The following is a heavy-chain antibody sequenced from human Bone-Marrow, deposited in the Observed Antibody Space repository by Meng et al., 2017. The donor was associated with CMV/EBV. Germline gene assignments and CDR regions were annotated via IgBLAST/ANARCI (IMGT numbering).Heavy chain of an antibody. D-gene: IGHD5-18*01. CDR2: IYYSGST. CDR1: GGSISSGDYY. Sequence: SETLSLTCTVSGGSISSGDYYWSWIRQPPGKGLEWIGYIYYSGSTYYNPSLKSRVTISVDTSKTQFSPKLSSVTAADTAVYYCARVRGLPLFDPWGQGTLVTVSS. CDR3: ARVRGLPLFDP. J-gene: IGHJ5*02. V-gene: IGHV4-30-4*01.